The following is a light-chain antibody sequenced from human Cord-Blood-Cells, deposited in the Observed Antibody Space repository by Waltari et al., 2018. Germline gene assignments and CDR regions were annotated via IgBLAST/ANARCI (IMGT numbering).Light chain of an antibody. Sequence: QSALTQPASVSGSPGQSITISCPGTSSDVGSYNLVSWYQQHPGKAPKLMIYYGSKRPPGVSNRLSGAKSGNTASLTITGRQADDEADYYCCSYAGSSSLYVFGTGTKVTVL. CDR2: YGS. J-gene: IGLJ1*01. CDR1: SSDVGSYNL. CDR3: CSYAGSSSLYV. V-gene: IGLV2-23*01.